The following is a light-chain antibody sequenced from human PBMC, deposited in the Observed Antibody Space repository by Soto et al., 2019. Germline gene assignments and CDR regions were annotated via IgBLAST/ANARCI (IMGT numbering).Light chain of an antibody. CDR2: GAS. Sequence: EIVLTQSPGTLSLSPGEGAIVFCRASQCVNSSYIACYQQTPGQTPSLPIYGASTRATGIPDRFSGSGSGTHFTLTISRLEPGDFAVYYCQHFGGTTFTFGQGTRLEIK. J-gene: IGKJ5*01. CDR1: QCVNSSY. V-gene: IGKV3-20*01. CDR3: QHFGGTTFT.